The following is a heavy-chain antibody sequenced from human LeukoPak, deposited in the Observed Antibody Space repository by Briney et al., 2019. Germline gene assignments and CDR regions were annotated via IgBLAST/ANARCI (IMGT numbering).Heavy chain of an antibody. CDR2: IWYDASNK. J-gene: IGHJ4*02. V-gene: IGHV3-33*01. CDR3: AREEYDNGGYYVY. D-gene: IGHD3-22*01. Sequence: PGGSLRLSCAASGFNFSFFGMHWVRQAPGKGLEWVAVIWYDASNKYYADSVKGRFTISRDNSKNTVSLQMNSLRSEDTAVYYRAREEYDNGGYYVYWGQGTLVTVSS. CDR1: GFNFSFFG.